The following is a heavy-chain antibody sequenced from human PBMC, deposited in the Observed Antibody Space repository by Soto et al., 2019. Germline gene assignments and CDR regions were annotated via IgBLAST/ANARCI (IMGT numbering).Heavy chain of an antibody. CDR3: ARGWTFDL. CDR1: GFTFSSYA. J-gene: IGHJ4*02. CDR2: INGGGDST. V-gene: IGHV3-23*01. D-gene: IGHD1-1*01. Sequence: ALRLSCAASGFTFSSYAMSWVRQAPGKGLEWVSGINGGGDSTYFADSVRGRLTISRDNSKNTLFLQMNSLRAEDTAVYYCARGWTFDLWGQGTLVTVSS.